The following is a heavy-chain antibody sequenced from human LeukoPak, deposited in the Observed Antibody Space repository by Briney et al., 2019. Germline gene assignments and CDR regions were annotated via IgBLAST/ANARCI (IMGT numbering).Heavy chain of an antibody. V-gene: IGHV4-59*01. CDR2: IYYTGSA. Sequence: PSETLSLTCTISGGSISPYYWSWIRQPPGKGLEWIGYIYYTGSANYNPSLKSRVTISIDTSKNQFSLRLSSVTAADMAVYYCARDGWHQTLYWYFDLWGRGTLVTVSS. J-gene: IGHJ2*01. CDR3: ARDGWHQTLYWYFDL. D-gene: IGHD6-19*01. CDR1: GGSISPYY.